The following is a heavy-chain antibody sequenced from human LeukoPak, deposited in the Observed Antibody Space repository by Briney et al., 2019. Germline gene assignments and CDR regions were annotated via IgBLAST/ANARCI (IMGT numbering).Heavy chain of an antibody. D-gene: IGHD3-16*02. CDR2: IYSGGST. J-gene: IGHJ4*02. CDR3: ARGEFSPLLLDY. Sequence: GGSLRLSCAASGFTFDDNGMSWVRQAPGKGLEWVSVIYSGGSTYYADSVKGRFTISRDNSKNTLYLQMNSLRAEDTAVYYCARGEFSPLLLDYWGQGTLVTVSS. CDR1: GFTFDDNG. V-gene: IGHV3-53*01.